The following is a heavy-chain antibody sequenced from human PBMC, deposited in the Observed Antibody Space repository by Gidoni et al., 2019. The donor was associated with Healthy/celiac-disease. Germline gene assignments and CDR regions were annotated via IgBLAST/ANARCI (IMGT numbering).Heavy chain of an antibody. D-gene: IGHD6-19*01. CDR3: AKASVAGDQGYWYFDL. J-gene: IGHJ2*01. Sequence: QVQLVESVGGVVQPGRSLRLSCAASGFTFSSYGMHWVRQAPGKGLEWVAVISYDGSNKYYADSVKGRFTISRDNSKNTLYLQMNSLRAEDTAVYYCAKASVAGDQGYWYFDLWGRGTLVTVSS. CDR2: ISYDGSNK. CDR1: GFTFSSYG. V-gene: IGHV3-30*18.